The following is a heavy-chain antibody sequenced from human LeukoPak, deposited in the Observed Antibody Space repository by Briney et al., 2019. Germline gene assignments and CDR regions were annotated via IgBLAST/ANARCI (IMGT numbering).Heavy chain of an antibody. Sequence: PGGSLRLSCAASGFTFSSYAVSWVRQAPGKGLAWVSAISGSGGSTYYADSVKGRFTISRDNSKNTLYLQMNSLRAEDTAVYYCAKDLLGATVYYYYGMDVWGQGTTVTVSS. CDR1: GFTFSSYA. J-gene: IGHJ6*02. D-gene: IGHD1-26*01. CDR2: ISGSGGST. CDR3: AKDLLGATVYYYYGMDV. V-gene: IGHV3-23*01.